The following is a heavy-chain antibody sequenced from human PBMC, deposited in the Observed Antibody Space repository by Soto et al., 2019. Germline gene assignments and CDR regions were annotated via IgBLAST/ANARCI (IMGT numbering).Heavy chain of an antibody. J-gene: IGHJ6*02. D-gene: IGHD4-4*01. Sequence: SETLSLTCTVSGGSISSSNWWSWVRQPPGKGLEWIGEIYHSGSTNYNPSLKSRVTISVDKSKNQFSLKLSSVTAADTAVYYCARDYSNPDYYYGMDVWGQGTTVTVS. CDR3: ARDYSNPDYYYGMDV. V-gene: IGHV4-4*02. CDR1: GGSISSSNW. CDR2: IYHSGST.